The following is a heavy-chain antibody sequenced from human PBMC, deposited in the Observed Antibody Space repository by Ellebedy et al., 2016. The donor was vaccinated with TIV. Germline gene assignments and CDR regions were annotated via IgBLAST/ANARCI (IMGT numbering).Heavy chain of an antibody. CDR2: IIPILGIP. V-gene: IGHV1-69*04. CDR1: GGTFSSDA. Sequence: SVKVSXKASGGTFSSDAFSWVRQAPGLRLEWMGRIIPILGIPNYAQRFQGRVTISADKSTSTVSLELSSLRSDDTALYYCARVSRWEAFDIWGQGTMVTVSS. D-gene: IGHD1-26*01. J-gene: IGHJ3*02. CDR3: ARVSRWEAFDI.